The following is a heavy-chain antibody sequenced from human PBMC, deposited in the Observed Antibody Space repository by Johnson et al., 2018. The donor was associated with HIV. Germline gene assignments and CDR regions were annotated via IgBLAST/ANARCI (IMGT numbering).Heavy chain of an antibody. CDR2: ISYAGSNQ. Sequence: QVQLVESGGGLVQPGGSLILSCAASGFTFSSYAIHWVRQAPGEGLAWVAVISYAGSNQYYADSVTGRFTIARDNSKNTLYLQMNSLRAKDTAVYYCAKDGERAVAAAFDIWGQGTMVTVSS. V-gene: IGHV3-30*04. D-gene: IGHD6-19*01. J-gene: IGHJ3*02. CDR3: AKDGERAVAAAFDI. CDR1: GFTFSSYA.